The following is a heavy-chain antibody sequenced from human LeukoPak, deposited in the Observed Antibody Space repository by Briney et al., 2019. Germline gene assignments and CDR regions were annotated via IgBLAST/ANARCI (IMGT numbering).Heavy chain of an antibody. J-gene: IGHJ4*02. Sequence: PGGSLTLSCAASGFTFSSYAMSWVRQAPGKGLEWVSAISCSGGSTYYADSVKGRFTISRDNSKSTLYLQMNSLRAEDTAVYYCAQALGGTARLSYYFDYWGQGTLVTVSS. D-gene: IGHD6-6*01. CDR3: AQALGGTARLSYYFDY. CDR2: ISCSGGST. CDR1: GFTFSSYA. V-gene: IGHV3-23*01.